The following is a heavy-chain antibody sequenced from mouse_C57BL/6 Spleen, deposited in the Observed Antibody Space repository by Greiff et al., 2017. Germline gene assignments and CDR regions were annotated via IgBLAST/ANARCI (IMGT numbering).Heavy chain of an antibody. J-gene: IGHJ2*01. D-gene: IGHD3-3*01. CDR3: ARGGRGDYFDY. V-gene: IGHV1-54*01. Sequence: QVQLQQSGAELVRPGTSVKVSCKASGYAFTNYLIEWVKQRPGQGLEWIGVINPGSGGTNYNEKFKGKATLTADKSSSTAYMQLSSLTSEDAAVYFCARGGRGDYFDYWGQGTTLTVSS. CDR2: INPGSGGT. CDR1: GYAFTNYL.